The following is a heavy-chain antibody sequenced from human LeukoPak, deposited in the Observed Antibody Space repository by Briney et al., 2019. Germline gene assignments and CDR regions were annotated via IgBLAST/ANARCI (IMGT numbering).Heavy chain of an antibody. CDR1: GGSITRGSFY. J-gene: IGHJ5*02. V-gene: IGHV4-39*01. CDR3: ARVSCSGGACPFGSWFDP. Sequence: SETLSLTCTVSGGSITRGSFYWGWIRPPPGQGLEWIVSVYYSGDTYYNPSLEGQVTISADTSRNPLSLKLNSVAAADTAVYYCARVSCSGGACPFGSWFDPWGQGTLVTVSS. CDR2: VYYSGDT. D-gene: IGHD2-15*01.